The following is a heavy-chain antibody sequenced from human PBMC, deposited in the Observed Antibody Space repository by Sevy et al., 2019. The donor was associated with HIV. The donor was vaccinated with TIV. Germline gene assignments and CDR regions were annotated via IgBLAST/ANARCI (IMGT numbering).Heavy chain of an antibody. V-gene: IGHV4-59*08. CDR2: IYDNGHS. Sequence: SETLSLTCTVSGGSITSLDWNWIRQPPGKGLEWIANIYDNGHSNDNPSLKSRVTLSLDTSKNQFSLRLSSVTAADTAMYYCAGENAWGRGYSWGQGTLVTVSS. CDR1: GGSITSLD. CDR3: AGENAWGRGYS. J-gene: IGHJ4*02. D-gene: IGHD1-26*01.